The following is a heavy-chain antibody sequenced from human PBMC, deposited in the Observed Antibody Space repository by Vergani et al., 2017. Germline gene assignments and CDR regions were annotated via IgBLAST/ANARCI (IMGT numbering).Heavy chain of an antibody. Sequence: QVQLVQSGAEVKKSGASVMLSCKSSGYSFTNFGVTWVRQAPGQGLEWMGWISAYNGNTNYAQKLQGRVTMTTDTSTSTAYMELRSLRSDDTAVYYCARDPDIVVVPAAPYYYYYYGMDVWGQGTTVTVSS. CDR1: GYSFTNFG. D-gene: IGHD2-2*01. CDR2: ISAYNGNT. J-gene: IGHJ6*02. V-gene: IGHV1-18*01. CDR3: ARDPDIVVVPAAPYYYYYYGMDV.